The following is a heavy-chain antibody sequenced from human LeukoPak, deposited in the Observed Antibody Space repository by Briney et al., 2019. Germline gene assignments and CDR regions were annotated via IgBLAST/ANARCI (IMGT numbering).Heavy chain of an antibody. CDR2: ISYDGSNK. Sequence: GRSLRLSCAASGITFSSYALHWVRQAPGKGLEWVAVISYDGSNKYYADSVKGRFTISRDNSKTTLYLQMNSLRAEDTAVYYCARGTMVRGVMEYYYGMDVWGQGTTVTVSS. CDR3: ARGTMVRGVMEYYYGMDV. V-gene: IGHV3-30*04. J-gene: IGHJ6*02. CDR1: GITFSSYA. D-gene: IGHD3-10*01.